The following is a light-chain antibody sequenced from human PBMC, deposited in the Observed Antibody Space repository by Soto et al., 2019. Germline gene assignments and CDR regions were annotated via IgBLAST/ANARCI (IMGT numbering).Light chain of an antibody. CDR3: QQRSNLPPT. CDR1: QSVSRSY. J-gene: IGKJ5*01. Sequence: EVVLTQSPGTLSLAPGERATLSCRASQSVSRSYLAWYQQRPGQPPRLLIYSTSRGATGIPDRFSGSGSGTDFTLTISRLEPEDSAVYYCQQRSNLPPTFGQGTRLEIK. CDR2: STS. V-gene: IGKV3D-20*02.